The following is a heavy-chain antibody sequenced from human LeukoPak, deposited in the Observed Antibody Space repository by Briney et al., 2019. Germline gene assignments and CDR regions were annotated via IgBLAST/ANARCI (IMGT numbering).Heavy chain of an antibody. J-gene: IGHJ6*03. D-gene: IGHD3-10*01. CDR3: ARLGLTMGHYYYYMDV. CDR1: GGSISSSSYY. CDR2: IYYSGST. V-gene: IGHV4-39*01. Sequence: SETLSLTCTVSGGSISSSSYYWGWIRQPPGKGLEWLGRIYYSGSTYYNPSLKSRVTISVYTSKNQFSLKLSSVTAADTAVYYCARLGLTMGHYYYYMDVWGKGTKVTVPS.